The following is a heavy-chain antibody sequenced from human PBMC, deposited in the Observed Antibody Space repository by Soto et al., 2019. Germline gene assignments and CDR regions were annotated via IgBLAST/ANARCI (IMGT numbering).Heavy chain of an antibody. Sequence: ASVKVSCKASGYTFTNYGVTWVRQAPGQGLEWMGWINVYKGKTNYAQKFQGRVTMTTDTFTSTGYMELRSLRSDDTAVYYCARRPSADWFDPWGQGTLVTVSS. V-gene: IGHV1-18*01. CDR2: INVYKGKT. D-gene: IGHD2-2*01. CDR3: ARRPSADWFDP. CDR1: GYTFTNYG. J-gene: IGHJ5*02.